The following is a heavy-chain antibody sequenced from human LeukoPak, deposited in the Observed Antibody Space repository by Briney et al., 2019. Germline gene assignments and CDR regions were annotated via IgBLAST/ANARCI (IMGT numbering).Heavy chain of an antibody. D-gene: IGHD4-17*01. J-gene: IGHJ4*02. Sequence: GGSLRLSCAASGFTFSSYSMNWVRQAPGKGLEWVSSISSSSSYIYYADSVKGRFTISRDNSKNTLYLQMNSLRVEDTAVYYCARGTVTVTTDHFDHWGQGTLVTVSS. V-gene: IGHV3-21*01. CDR3: ARGTVTVTTDHFDH. CDR2: ISSSSSYI. CDR1: GFTFSSYS.